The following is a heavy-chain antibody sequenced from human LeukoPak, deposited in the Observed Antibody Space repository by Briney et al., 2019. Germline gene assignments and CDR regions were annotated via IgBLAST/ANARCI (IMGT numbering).Heavy chain of an antibody. V-gene: IGHV3-53*01. Sequence: GGSLRLSCAASGFTVSSNFMSWVRQAPGKGPEWVSVIYSDGSTYYADSVKGRFTISRDTSKNTLYLQMNSLRTEDTAVYYCARDLAAGGTYPHYWGQGTLVSVSS. CDR1: GFTVSSNF. CDR3: ARDLAAGGTYPHY. D-gene: IGHD6-13*01. J-gene: IGHJ4*02. CDR2: IYSDGST.